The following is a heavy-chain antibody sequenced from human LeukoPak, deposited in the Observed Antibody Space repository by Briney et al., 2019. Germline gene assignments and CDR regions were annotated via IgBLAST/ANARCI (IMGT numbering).Heavy chain of an antibody. CDR3: AKDRLGGPYFFHY. CDR1: GFTFSSYE. V-gene: IGHV3-48*03. J-gene: IGHJ4*02. Sequence: HAGGSLRLSCAASGFTFSSYEMNWVRQAPGKGLEWVSYISSSGSTIYYADSVKGRFTISRDNAKNSLYLQMNSLRAEDTAVYYCAKDRLGGPYFFHYWGQGTLVTVSS. CDR2: ISSSGSTI. D-gene: IGHD3-16*01.